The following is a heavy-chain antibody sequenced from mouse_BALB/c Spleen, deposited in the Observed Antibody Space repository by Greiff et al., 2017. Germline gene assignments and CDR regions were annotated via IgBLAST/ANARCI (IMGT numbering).Heavy chain of an antibody. CDR3: TYGNYAMDY. V-gene: IGHV1-5*01. J-gene: IGHJ4*01. Sequence: VQLQQSGTVLARPGASVKMSCKASGYSFTSYWMHWVKQRPGQGLEWIGAIYPGNSDTSYNQKFKGKAKLTADTSASTAYRELSSLTNEDSAVYYCTYGNYAMDYWGQGTSVTVSS. CDR1: GYSFTSYW. CDR2: IYPGNSDT. D-gene: IGHD2-1*01.